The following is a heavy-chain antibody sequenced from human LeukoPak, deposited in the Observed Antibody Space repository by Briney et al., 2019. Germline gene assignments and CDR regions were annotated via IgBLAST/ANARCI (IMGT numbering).Heavy chain of an antibody. CDR2: IYYSGNT. CDR1: WCSISSSSYY. D-gene: IGHD3-9*01. V-gene: IGHV4-39*07. Sequence: ETLSLTWTVFWCSISSSSYYLGWIRQPPGKGLEGIGRIYYSGNTYYNPSLKSRVTISVDTSKNQLSLKLSSVTAADTAVYYCAREQSSDILTGYQIDYWGQGTLVTVSS. CDR3: AREQSSDILTGYQIDY. J-gene: IGHJ4*02.